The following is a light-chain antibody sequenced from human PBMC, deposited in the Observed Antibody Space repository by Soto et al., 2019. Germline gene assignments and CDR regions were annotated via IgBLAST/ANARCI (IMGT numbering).Light chain of an antibody. Sequence: DIVMTQSPDSLAVSLGESSNINCKSSQSVLYSSNIKNYLAWYQQKPGQPPKLLIYWASTRESGVPDRFSGSGSGTDFTLTISSLQAEDVAVYYCQQYYSTPWTFGQGTKVEIK. CDR2: WAS. V-gene: IGKV4-1*01. CDR3: QQYYSTPWT. CDR1: QSVLYSSNIKNY. J-gene: IGKJ1*01.